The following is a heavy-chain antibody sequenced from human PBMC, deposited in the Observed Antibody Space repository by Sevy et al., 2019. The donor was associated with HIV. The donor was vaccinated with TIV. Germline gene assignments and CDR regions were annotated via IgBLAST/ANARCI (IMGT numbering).Heavy chain of an antibody. CDR3: AREGCTKPHDY. V-gene: IGHV3-23*01. D-gene: IGHD2-8*01. CDR2: LSFGCGKI. CDR1: GFTFNIYS. J-gene: IGHJ4*02. Sequence: GGSLRLSCAASGFTFNIYSMSWVRQTPGKGLEWVATLSFGCGKINHADSVKDRFTMSRDDSKNVVYLQMNNLRVEDTAIYYCAREGCTKPHDYWGQGTLVTVSS.